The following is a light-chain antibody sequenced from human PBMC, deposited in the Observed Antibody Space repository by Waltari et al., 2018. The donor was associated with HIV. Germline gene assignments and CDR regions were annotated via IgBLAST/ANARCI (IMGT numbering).Light chain of an antibody. Sequence: QSALTQPPSASGPPGQSVTIPCPGPTSALGPYTFFSCYQHHPDKAPKLMIYNVSKRPSGVPDRFAGSKSGNTASLTVSGLQTEDEADYYCSSYAGSNNPYVFGTGTKVTVL. CDR2: NVS. J-gene: IGLJ1*01. CDR3: SSYAGSNNPYV. V-gene: IGLV2-8*01. CDR1: TSALGPYTF.